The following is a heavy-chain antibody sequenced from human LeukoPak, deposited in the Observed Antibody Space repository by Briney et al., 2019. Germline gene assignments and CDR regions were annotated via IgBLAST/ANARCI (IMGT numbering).Heavy chain of an antibody. CDR3: AGSWFYRDYFEH. V-gene: IGHV3-30*03. CDR2: LSYDGSNE. CDR1: GFPFSSYG. D-gene: IGHD3-10*01. Sequence: GRSLRLSCAASGFPFSSYGMHWVRQAPGKGLEWVAVLSYDGSNEYYADSVKGRFTISRDNSKNTLYLQMNSLRVEDTAVYYCAGSWFYRDYFEHWGQGTLVTVSS. J-gene: IGHJ4*02.